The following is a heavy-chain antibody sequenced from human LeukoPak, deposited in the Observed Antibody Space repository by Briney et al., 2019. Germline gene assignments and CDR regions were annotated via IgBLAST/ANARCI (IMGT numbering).Heavy chain of an antibody. J-gene: IGHJ4*02. V-gene: IGHV3-30*02. CDR2: IRYDGSNK. CDR1: GFTFSSYG. Sequence: PGGSLRLSCAASGFTFSSYGMHWVRQAPGKGLEWVAFIRYDGSNKYYADSVKGRFTISRDNAKNSLYLQMNSLRAEDTAVYYCARKVSVDYWGQGTLVTVSS. CDR3: ARKVSVDY.